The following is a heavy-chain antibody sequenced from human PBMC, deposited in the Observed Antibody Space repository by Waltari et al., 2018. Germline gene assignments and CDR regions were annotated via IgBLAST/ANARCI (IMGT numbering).Heavy chain of an antibody. CDR3: AKDMGSWGSGDAFDI. Sequence: EVQLVESGGGLAQPGRSLRLSCAASGFTFDDYAMHWVRQAQGKGLEWVSGISWNSGSIGYADSVKGRFTISRDNAKNSLYLQMNSLRAEDMALYYCAKDMGSWGSGDAFDIWGQGTMVTVSS. CDR2: ISWNSGSI. CDR1: GFTFDDYA. V-gene: IGHV3-9*03. D-gene: IGHD2-15*01. J-gene: IGHJ3*02.